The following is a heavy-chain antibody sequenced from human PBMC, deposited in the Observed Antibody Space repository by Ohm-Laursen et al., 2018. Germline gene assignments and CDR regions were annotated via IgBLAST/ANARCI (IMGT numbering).Heavy chain of an antibody. J-gene: IGHJ4*02. CDR2: IKQDGSEK. CDR3: AKDITGFARGFDY. Sequence: SLRLSCTASGIAFSNSWMTWVRQAPGKGLEWVAIIKQDGSEKLYVDSVKGRFTISRGNAKNSLYLQMNSLRTEDTALYYCAKDITGFARGFDYWGQGTQVTVSS. V-gene: IGHV3-7*03. CDR1: GIAFSNSW. D-gene: IGHD1-14*01.